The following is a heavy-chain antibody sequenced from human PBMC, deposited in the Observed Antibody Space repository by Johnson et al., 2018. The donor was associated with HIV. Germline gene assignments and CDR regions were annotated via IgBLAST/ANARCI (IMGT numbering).Heavy chain of an antibody. V-gene: IGHV3-11*05. D-gene: IGHD3-3*01. CDR2: ISSSGST. J-gene: IGHJ3*02. CDR3: ARVYVVSHSDFWSGYYNPFDI. CDR1: GFTFSDYY. Sequence: QVQLVESGGGVVQPGRSLRLSCAASGFTFSDYYMSWIRQAPGKGLEWVSYISSSGSTGYADSVKGRFTISRDTAKNSLSLQMNSLRVEETALYYCARVYVVSHSDFWSGYYNPFDIWGQGTMVTVSS.